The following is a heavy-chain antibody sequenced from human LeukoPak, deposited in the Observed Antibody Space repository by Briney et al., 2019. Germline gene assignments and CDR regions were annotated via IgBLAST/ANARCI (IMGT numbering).Heavy chain of an antibody. Sequence: SETLSLTCTVSGGSISSSSYYWGWIRQPPGKGLEWFGSIYYSGSTYYNPSLKSRVTISVDTSKNQFSLKLSSVTAADTAVYYCARIYSSSWYVQDAFDIWGQGTMVTVSS. CDR1: GGSISSSSYY. V-gene: IGHV4-39*01. CDR2: IYYSGST. CDR3: ARIYSSSWYVQDAFDI. J-gene: IGHJ3*02. D-gene: IGHD6-13*01.